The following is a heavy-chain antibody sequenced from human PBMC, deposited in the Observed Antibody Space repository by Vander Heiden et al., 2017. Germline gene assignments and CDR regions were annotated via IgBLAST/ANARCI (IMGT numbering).Heavy chain of an antibody. CDR3: AAEPGYYDSSGYPPPLSVG. D-gene: IGHD3-22*01. J-gene: IGHJ4*02. V-gene: IGHV1-58*01. CDR1: GFTFSKSA. CDR2: IVVGSGNT. Sequence: QTQLLHSGPEVKNPETSVKVSCKAPGFTFSKSAVRWVRQARGQRLEWIGWIVVGSGNTNYAQNFQERVTITRDMSTSTAYMELSSLRSEDTAVYYCAAEPGYYDSSGYPPPLSVGWGQGTLVTVSS.